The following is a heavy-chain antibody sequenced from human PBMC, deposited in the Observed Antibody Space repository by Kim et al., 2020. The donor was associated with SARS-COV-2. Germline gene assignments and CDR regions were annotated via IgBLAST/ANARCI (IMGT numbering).Heavy chain of an antibody. J-gene: IGHJ1*01. CDR1: GGSFSGYY. CDR2: INHSGST. Sequence: SETLSLTCAVYGGSFSGYYWSWIRQPPGKGLEWIGEINHSGSTNYNPSLKSRVTISVDTSKNQFSLKLSSVTAADTAVYYCARAQGGKYFQHWGQGTLVTVSS. CDR3: ARAQGGKYFQH. V-gene: IGHV4-34*01.